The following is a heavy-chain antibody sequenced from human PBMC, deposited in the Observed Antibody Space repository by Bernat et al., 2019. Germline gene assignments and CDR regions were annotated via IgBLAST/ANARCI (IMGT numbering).Heavy chain of an antibody. V-gene: IGHV3-23*04. J-gene: IGHJ6*02. CDR2: ISGSGGST. Sequence: EVQLVESGGGLVQPGGSLRLSCAASGFTFSSYAMSWVRQAPGKGLEWVSAISGSGGSTYYADSVKGRFTISRDNSKNTLYLQMNSLRAEDTAVYYCAKAGYDSSGYIYYYYGMDVWGQGTTVTVSS. CDR1: GFTFSSYA. CDR3: AKAGYDSSGYIYYYYGMDV. D-gene: IGHD3-22*01.